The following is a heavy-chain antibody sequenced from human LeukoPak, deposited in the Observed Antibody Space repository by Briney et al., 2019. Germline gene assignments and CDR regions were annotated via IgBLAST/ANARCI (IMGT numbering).Heavy chain of an antibody. D-gene: IGHD1-26*01. CDR1: GFTFSSYS. CDR3: AKSWGGATSGDY. J-gene: IGHJ4*02. CDR2: ISGSGGST. V-gene: IGHV3-23*01. Sequence: GGSLRLSCAASGFTFSSYSMNWVRQAPGKGLEWVSAISGSGGSTYYADSVKGRSTISRDNSKNTLYLQMNSLRAEDTAVYYCAKSWGGATSGDYWGQGTLVTVSS.